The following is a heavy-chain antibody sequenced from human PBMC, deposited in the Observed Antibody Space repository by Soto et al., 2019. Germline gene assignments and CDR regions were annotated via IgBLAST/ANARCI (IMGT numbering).Heavy chain of an antibody. Sequence: QVQLVQSGAEVKKPGASVKVSCEATGYTFTGNYLHWVRQAPGQGLEWMGWIHPHSGATKYAQKFQGWVPMTSDTSISTAYLDLSSLKSNDTAVYYCVREGVGPTYGWFDPWGQGTLVTVSS. J-gene: IGHJ5*02. V-gene: IGHV1-2*04. CDR2: IHPHSGAT. CDR3: VREGVGPTYGWFDP. D-gene: IGHD2-8*01. CDR1: GYTFTGNY.